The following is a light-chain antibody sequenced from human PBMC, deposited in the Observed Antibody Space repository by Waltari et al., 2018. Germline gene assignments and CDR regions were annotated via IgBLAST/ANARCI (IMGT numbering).Light chain of an antibody. J-gene: IGKJ5*01. CDR2: SAS. V-gene: IGKV3D-15*01. CDR1: QSVSHS. Sequence: EIVMTQSPPTLSVSPGERATLSCRASQSVSHSLAWYQHRPGRAPRLLIHSASTRAPGIPARFSGSGSETEFTLTISNLQSEDFALYYCQQYNNWPPITFGQGTRLEIK. CDR3: QQYNNWPPIT.